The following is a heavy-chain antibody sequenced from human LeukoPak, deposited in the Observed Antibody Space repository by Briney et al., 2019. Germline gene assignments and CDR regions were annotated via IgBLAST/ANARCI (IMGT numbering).Heavy chain of an antibody. CDR3: ARAYCSGGSCYSGDEYFQH. D-gene: IGHD2-15*01. J-gene: IGHJ1*01. CDR2: IVVGSVNT. CDR1: GFTFTTSA. V-gene: IGHV1-58*02. Sequence: EASVKVSCKASGFTFTTSAMQWVRQARGQRLEWIGWIVVGSVNTNYAQKFQERVTITADKSTSTAYMELSSLRSEDTAVYYCARAYCSGGSCYSGDEYFQHWGQGTLVTVSS.